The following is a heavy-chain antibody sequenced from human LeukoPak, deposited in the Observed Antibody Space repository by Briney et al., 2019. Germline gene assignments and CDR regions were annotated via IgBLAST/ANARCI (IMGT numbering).Heavy chain of an antibody. CDR3: ASPTVVTPEAFDI. D-gene: IGHD4-23*01. Sequence: GGSLRLSCAASGFTVSSNYMSWVRQAPGKGLEWVSVIYSGGSTYYAASVKGRFTISRDNSKNTLYLQMNSLRAEDTAVYYCASPTVVTPEAFDIWGQGTMVTVSS. CDR1: GFTVSSNY. CDR2: IYSGGST. J-gene: IGHJ3*02. V-gene: IGHV3-53*01.